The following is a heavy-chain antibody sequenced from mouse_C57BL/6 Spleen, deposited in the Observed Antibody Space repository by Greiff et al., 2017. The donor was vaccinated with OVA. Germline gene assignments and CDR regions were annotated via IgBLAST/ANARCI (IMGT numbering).Heavy chain of an antibody. CDR1: GYTFTDYE. D-gene: IGHD4-1*01. Sequence: QVQLQQSGAELVRPGASVTLSCKASGYTFTDYEMHWVKQTPVHGLEWIGAIDPETGGTAYNQKFKGKAILTADKSSSTAYMELRSLTSEDSAVYYCTELGLYWYFDVWGTGTTVTVSS. J-gene: IGHJ1*03. V-gene: IGHV1-15*01. CDR3: TELGLYWYFDV. CDR2: IDPETGGT.